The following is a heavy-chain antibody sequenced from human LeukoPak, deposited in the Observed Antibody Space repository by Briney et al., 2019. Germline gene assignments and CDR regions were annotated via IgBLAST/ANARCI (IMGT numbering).Heavy chain of an antibody. D-gene: IGHD1-26*01. J-gene: IGHJ4*02. CDR1: GFTFRSYE. V-gene: IGHV3-48*03. Sequence: PGGSLRLSCAASGFTFRSYEMNWVRQAPGKGLEWVSYISSSSSTIYYSDSLKGRFTISRDNAKNSLYLQMNSLRAEDTAVYYCASVSESGTYYFDFWGQGTLVTVSS. CDR3: ASVSESGTYYFDF. CDR2: ISSSSSTI.